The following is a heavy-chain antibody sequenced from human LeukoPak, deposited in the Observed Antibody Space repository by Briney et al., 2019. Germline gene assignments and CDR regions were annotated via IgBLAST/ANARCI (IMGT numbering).Heavy chain of an antibody. CDR1: GFTVSSSH. CDR3: VRENSGSWGYCDY. J-gene: IGHJ4*02. CDR2: IYSGGGT. D-gene: IGHD5-12*01. Sequence: PGGSLRLSCVAPGFTVSSSHMSRVRQAPGKGLEWVSLIYSGGGTYYADSVRGRFTISKDNSKNTLYLQMNSLRAEDTAVYYCVRENSGSWGYCDYWGQGTLVTVSS. V-gene: IGHV3-53*01.